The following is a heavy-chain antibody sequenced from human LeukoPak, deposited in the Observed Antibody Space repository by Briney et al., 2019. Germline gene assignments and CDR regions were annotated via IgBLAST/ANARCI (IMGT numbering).Heavy chain of an antibody. J-gene: IGHJ5*02. CDR2: ISGGGGIT. D-gene: IGHD1-14*01. Sequence: GGSLRLSCAASEFTFSNYAMNWVRQAPGKGLEWVSDISGGGGITYYADSVKGRFTISRDNSKSTLYLEMDSLRSEDTALYYCAKGSGINHYHWIDPWGQGTLVTVSS. CDR3: AKGSGINHYHWIDP. V-gene: IGHV3-23*01. CDR1: EFTFSNYA.